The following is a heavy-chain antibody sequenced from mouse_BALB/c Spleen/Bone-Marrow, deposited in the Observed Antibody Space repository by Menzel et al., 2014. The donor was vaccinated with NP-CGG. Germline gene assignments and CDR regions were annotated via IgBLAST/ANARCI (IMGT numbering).Heavy chain of an antibody. J-gene: IGHJ1*01. D-gene: IGHD1-1*01. V-gene: IGHV5-4*02. CDR3: SRDYYGMYFDV. CDR2: ISDGGSYT. Sequence: EVNLVESGGGLVKPGGSLKLSCAASGFTFSDYYMYWVRQTPEKRLEWVATISDGGSYTYYPDSVEGRFTISRDNAKNNLYLQMSSLRSEDTAMYFCSRDYYGMYFDVWGAGTTVTVFS. CDR1: GFTFSDYY.